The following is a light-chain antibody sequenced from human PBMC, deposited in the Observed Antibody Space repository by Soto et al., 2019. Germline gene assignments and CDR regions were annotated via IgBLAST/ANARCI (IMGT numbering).Light chain of an antibody. CDR1: QDISNY. V-gene: IGKV1-33*01. Sequence: DIQMTQSPSSLSASVGDRVTITCQASQDISNYLNWYQQKPGKAPKLLIYDASNLETGVPSRFSGSGSGTDFTFTISILQPEDIATYYCQQYDNLPREFTFGPGTKVDIK. CDR3: QQYDNLPREFT. J-gene: IGKJ3*01. CDR2: DAS.